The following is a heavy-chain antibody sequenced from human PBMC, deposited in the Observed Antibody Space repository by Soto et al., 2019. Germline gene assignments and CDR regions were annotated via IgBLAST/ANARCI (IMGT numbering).Heavy chain of an antibody. D-gene: IGHD6-6*01. CDR3: AREQVGWFDP. J-gene: IGHJ5*02. Sequence: DSVKVSCKASAYTFTSYYINWVRQATGQGLEWMGWMNPNSGNTGYAQKFQGRVTMTRNTSISTAYMELSSLRSEDTAVYYCAREQVGWFDPWGQGTLVTVSS. V-gene: IGHV1-8*01. CDR1: AYTFTSYY. CDR2: MNPNSGNT.